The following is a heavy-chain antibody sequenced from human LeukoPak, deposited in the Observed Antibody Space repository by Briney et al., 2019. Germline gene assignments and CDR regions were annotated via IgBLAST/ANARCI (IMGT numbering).Heavy chain of an antibody. CDR1: GYTFTSYG. CDR2: ISAYNGNT. J-gene: IGHJ4*02. CDR3: AREYSGYDWGQFDY. Sequence: ASVKVSCKASGYTFTSYGISWVRQAPGQGLEWMGWISAYNGNTNYAQKLQGRVTMTTDTSTSTAYMELRSLRSDDTAVYYCAREYSGYDWGQFDYWGQGTLVAVSS. V-gene: IGHV1-18*01. D-gene: IGHD5-12*01.